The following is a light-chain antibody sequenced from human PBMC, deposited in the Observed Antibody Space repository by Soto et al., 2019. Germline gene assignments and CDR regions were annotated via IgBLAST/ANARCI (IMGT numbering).Light chain of an antibody. CDR3: QQYNNWPLT. V-gene: IGKV3-15*01. CDR1: QNVGSN. J-gene: IGKJ4*01. CDR2: DTY. Sequence: IVMTQSPATLSVSPGGRATLSCRASQNVGSNFAWYQQKPGQAPRLVIYDTYTRATGIPATFSGSGSGTEFTLTISSLQSEDSAVYYCQQYNNWPLTFGGGTKLEIK.